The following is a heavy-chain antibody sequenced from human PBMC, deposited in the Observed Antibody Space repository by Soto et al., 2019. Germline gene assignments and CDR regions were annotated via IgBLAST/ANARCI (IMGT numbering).Heavy chain of an antibody. CDR1: GFTFSSYW. CDR2: INSDGSST. V-gene: IGHV3-74*01. D-gene: IGHD6-19*01. CDR3: AREASSGWTNDAFDI. J-gene: IGHJ3*02. Sequence: GGSLRLSCAASGFTFSSYWMHWVRQAPGKGLVWVSRINSDGSSTSYADSVKGRFTISRDNAKNTLYLQMNSLRAEDTAVYYCAREASSGWTNDAFDIWGQGTMVTVSS.